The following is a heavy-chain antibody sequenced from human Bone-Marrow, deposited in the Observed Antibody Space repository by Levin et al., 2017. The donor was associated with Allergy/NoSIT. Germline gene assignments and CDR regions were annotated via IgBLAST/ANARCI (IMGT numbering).Heavy chain of an antibody. D-gene: IGHD2-15*01. CDR3: ARGVAAKG. V-gene: IGHV4-59*01. Sequence: SETLSLTCTVSGGSIRSYYWTWIRQPPGKGLEWIGCIYYNDTAKYNPSLKSRVPISIDTSKNQFSLNRKCVNVADRAVYCCARGVAAKGWGRGNLVTVSS. J-gene: IGHJ4*02. CDR1: GGSIRSYY. CDR2: IYYNDTA.